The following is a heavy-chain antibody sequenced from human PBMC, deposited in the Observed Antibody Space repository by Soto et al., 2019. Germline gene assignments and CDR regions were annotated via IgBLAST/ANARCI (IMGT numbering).Heavy chain of an antibody. CDR3: ARESEDLTSNFDY. CDR2: ISSTTNYI. Sequence: GGSLRLSCAASGLTFTRYSMNWVRQAPGKGLEWVSSISSTTNYIYYADSMKGRFTVSRDNAKNSVYLEMNSLSAEDTAVYYCARESEDLTSNFDYWGQGTLVTVSS. CDR1: GLTFTRYS. J-gene: IGHJ4*02. V-gene: IGHV3-21*01.